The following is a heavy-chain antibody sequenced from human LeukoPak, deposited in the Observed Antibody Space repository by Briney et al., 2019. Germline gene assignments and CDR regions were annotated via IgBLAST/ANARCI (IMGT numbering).Heavy chain of an antibody. D-gene: IGHD6-19*01. Sequence: SETLSLTCTVSGGSVSSGNYYWIWIRQPPGKGLEWIGYVYYRGSTNYNPSLKSRVTISLDASKNQFSLKLSSVTAADTAVYNCARDPIAVAGFDYWGQGTLVTVSS. V-gene: IGHV4-61*01. CDR3: ARDPIAVAGFDY. CDR2: VYYRGST. J-gene: IGHJ4*02. CDR1: GGSVSSGNYY.